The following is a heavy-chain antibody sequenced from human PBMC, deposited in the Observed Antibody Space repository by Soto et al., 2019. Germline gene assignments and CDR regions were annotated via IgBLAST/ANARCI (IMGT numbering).Heavy chain of an antibody. CDR2: INHSGST. V-gene: IGHV4-34*01. D-gene: IGHD2-2*01. Sequence: SSETLSLTCAVYGGSFSGYYWSWIRQPPGKGLEWIGEINHSGSTNYNPSLKSRVTISVDTSKNQFSLKLSSVTAADTAVYYCARVAYCSSTSCPTYYYGMDVWGQGTTVTVSS. CDR3: ARVAYCSSTSCPTYYYGMDV. CDR1: GGSFSGYY. J-gene: IGHJ6*02.